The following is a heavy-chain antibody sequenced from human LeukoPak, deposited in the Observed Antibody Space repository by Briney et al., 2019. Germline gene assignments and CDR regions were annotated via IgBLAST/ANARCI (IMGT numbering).Heavy chain of an antibody. CDR2: IYYSGST. J-gene: IGHJ4*02. CDR1: GGSISSYY. D-gene: IGHD3-3*01. V-gene: IGHV4-59*06. CDR3: ARARREWLPYFDY. Sequence: SETLSLTCTVSGGSISSYYWSWIRQHPGKGLEWIGYIYYSGSTYYNPSLKSRVTISVDTSKNQFSLKLSSVTAADTAVYYCARARREWLPYFDYWGQGTLVTVSS.